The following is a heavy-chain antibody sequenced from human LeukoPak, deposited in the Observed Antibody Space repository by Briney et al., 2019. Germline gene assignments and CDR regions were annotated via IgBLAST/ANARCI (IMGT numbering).Heavy chain of an antibody. Sequence: GGSLRLSCAASGFTFSSYAMSWVRQAPGKGLEWVSVIYSGGSTYYADSVKGRFTISRDNSKNTLYLQMNSLRAEDTAVYYCAREGDSSGYYLRHPFDPWGQGTLVTVSS. J-gene: IGHJ5*02. CDR3: AREGDSSGYYLRHPFDP. D-gene: IGHD3-22*01. CDR2: IYSGGST. V-gene: IGHV3-66*01. CDR1: GFTFSSYA.